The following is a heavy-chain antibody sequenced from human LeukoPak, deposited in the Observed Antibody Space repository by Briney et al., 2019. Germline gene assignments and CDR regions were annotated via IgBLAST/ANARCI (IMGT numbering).Heavy chain of an antibody. CDR3: ASFYYDSSGYDAFDI. V-gene: IGHV1-69*04. CDR2: IIPILGIT. Sequence: SVKVSCTASGGTFNNYAINWVRQAPGQGLEWMGRIIPILGITNYAQKFQGRVTITADKSTSTAYMELSSPRSEDTAVYSCASFYYDSSGYDAFDIWGQGTMVTVSS. CDR1: GGTFNNYA. D-gene: IGHD3-22*01. J-gene: IGHJ3*02.